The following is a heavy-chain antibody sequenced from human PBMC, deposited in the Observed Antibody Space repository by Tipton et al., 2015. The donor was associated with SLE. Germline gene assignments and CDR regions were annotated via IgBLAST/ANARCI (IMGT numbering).Heavy chain of an antibody. J-gene: IGHJ6*02. CDR2: IKEDGSEK. Sequence: GSLRLSCAASGFTFNTYWMSWVRQAPGKGLEWVANIKEDGSEKYYVDSVKGRFSISRDNAKSSLFLQMNSLRAEDTAVYYCARELLWFRGYDMDVWGQGTTVTVSS. V-gene: IGHV3-7*01. CDR1: GFTFNTYW. CDR3: ARELLWFRGYDMDV. D-gene: IGHD3-10*01.